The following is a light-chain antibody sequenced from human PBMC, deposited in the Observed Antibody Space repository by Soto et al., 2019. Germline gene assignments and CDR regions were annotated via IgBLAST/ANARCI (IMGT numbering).Light chain of an antibody. CDR2: DAS. CDR1: QSVSSY. J-gene: IGKJ4*01. CDR3: QQYDAWPLT. Sequence: EIALTQAPATLSSSPGERPTLSCRASQSVSSYLAWYQEKPGQXSRXXIYDASNRATDVPARFSGSWSGTEFTLTINSLKSEDFAVYYCQQYDAWPLTFGGGTKVDIK. V-gene: IGKV3-11*01.